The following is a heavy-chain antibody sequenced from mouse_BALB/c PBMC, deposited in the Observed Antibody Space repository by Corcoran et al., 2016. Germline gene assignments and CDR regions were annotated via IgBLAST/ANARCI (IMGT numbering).Heavy chain of an antibody. V-gene: IGHV9-3-1*01. CDR1: GYIFTDYG. Sequence: QIQLVQSGPELKKPGETVKISCMASGYIFTDYGMNWVKQAPGEDLKWMGWINTYTGEPTYADDFKGRFAFSLETSASTAYLQINNLKNEDTSTYFCARAPLHYYAMDYWGQGTSVTVSS. J-gene: IGHJ4*01. D-gene: IGHD6-1*01. CDR2: INTYTGEP. CDR3: ARAPLHYYAMDY.